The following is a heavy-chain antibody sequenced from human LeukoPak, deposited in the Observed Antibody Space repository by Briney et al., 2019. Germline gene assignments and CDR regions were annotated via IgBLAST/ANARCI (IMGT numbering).Heavy chain of an antibody. CDR1: GFTFSSYA. CDR3: ARNPYDSSGYKAPYWHFDL. D-gene: IGHD3-22*01. V-gene: IGHV3-23*01. J-gene: IGHJ2*01. Sequence: GGSLRLSCAASGFTFSSYAMSWVRQAPGKGLEWVSSIAGSGRHTYYADSVKGRLTISRDNSKNTLYLQMNSLRVEDTAVYYCARNPYDSSGYKAPYWHFDLWGRGTLVTVSS. CDR2: IAGSGRHT.